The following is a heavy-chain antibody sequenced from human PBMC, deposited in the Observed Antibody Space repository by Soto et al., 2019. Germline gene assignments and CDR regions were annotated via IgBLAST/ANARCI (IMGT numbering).Heavy chain of an antibody. J-gene: IGHJ4*02. CDR1: GGSISSSSYY. D-gene: IGHD6-19*01. CDR3: AGHAVDSRGFTDY. Sequence: QLQLQESGPGLVKPSETLSLTCTVSGGSISSSSYYWGWIRQPPGKGLEWIGSIYYSGSTYYNPSRTSRAPLSLPTSKNQFSLKLSSVTAADTAVYYCAGHAVDSRGFTDYWGQGTLVTVSS. CDR2: IYYSGST. V-gene: IGHV4-39*01.